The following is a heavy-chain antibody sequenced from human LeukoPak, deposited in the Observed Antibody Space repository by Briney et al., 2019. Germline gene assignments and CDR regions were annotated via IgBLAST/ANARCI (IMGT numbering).Heavy chain of an antibody. CDR2: INAGNGNT. CDR3: ARDDYGDYGISSDYHWYFDL. CDR1: GYTFTSYA. V-gene: IGHV1-3*01. J-gene: IGHJ2*01. D-gene: IGHD4-17*01. Sequence: ASVKVSCKASGYTFTSYAMHWVRQAPGQRLEWMGWINAGNGNTKYSQKFQGRVTITRDTSASTAYMELSSLRSDDTAVYYCARDDYGDYGISSDYHWYFDLWGRGTLVTVSS.